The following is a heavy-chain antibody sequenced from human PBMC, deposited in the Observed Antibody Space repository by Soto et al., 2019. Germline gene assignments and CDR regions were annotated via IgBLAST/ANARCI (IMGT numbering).Heavy chain of an antibody. J-gene: IGHJ4*02. CDR3: ARIPRYSFPTSDDLDS. V-gene: IGHV1-2*02. CDR2: INPNNGGT. CDR1: GYTFIGYY. Sequence: QVRLVQSGAEVKRPGASVRVSCETSGYTFIGYYVHWVRQAPGQGLEWMGWINPNNGGTKYSQKFQGRVTMTRDTSINTAYMELSRLTTDDTAVYYCARIPRYSFPTSDDLDSWGQGTLVTVSS. D-gene: IGHD5-18*01.